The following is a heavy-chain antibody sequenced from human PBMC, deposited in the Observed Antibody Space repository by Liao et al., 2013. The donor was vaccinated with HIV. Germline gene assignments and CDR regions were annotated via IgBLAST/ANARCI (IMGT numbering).Heavy chain of an antibody. J-gene: IGHJ1*01. CDR3: ARGGSISIFGVVSPSAFQH. V-gene: IGHV4-61*02. Sequence: QVQLRESGPGLVRPSQTLSLTCTVSGDSISGDDFWTWIRQPAGKGPEWIGRIYASGTANYNPSFKSRVSILVDTSNNQYSLKLTYMTAADTAMYYCARGGSISIFGVVSPSAFQHWGQGTPVTVSS. D-gene: IGHD3-3*02. CDR2: IYASGTA. CDR1: GDSISGDDF.